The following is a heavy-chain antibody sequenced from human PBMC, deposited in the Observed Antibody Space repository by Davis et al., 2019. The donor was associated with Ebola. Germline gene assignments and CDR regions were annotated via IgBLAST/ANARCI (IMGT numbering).Heavy chain of an antibody. CDR1: GYTFTSYG. D-gene: IGHD6-19*01. CDR2: INPYSGGT. V-gene: IGHV1-2*05. Sequence: ASVKVSCKASGYTFTSYGITWVRQAPGQGLEWMGRINPYSGGTNYAQKFQGRVTMTSDTSISTAYMELSRLISDDTVVYYCARGPYDSSGWYYFDYWGQGTLVTVSS. CDR3: ARGPYDSSGWYYFDY. J-gene: IGHJ4*02.